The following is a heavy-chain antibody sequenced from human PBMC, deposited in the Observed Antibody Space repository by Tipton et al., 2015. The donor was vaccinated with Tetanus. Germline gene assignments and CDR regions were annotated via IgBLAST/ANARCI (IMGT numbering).Heavy chain of an antibody. Sequence: SLRLSCAASGFTFSSYGMHWVRQAPGKGLEWVAVIWYDGSNKYYADSVKGRFTISRDNSKNTLYLKMNSLRAEDTAVYYCARDSNWGSFDYWGQGTLVTVSS. J-gene: IGHJ4*02. V-gene: IGHV3-33*01. D-gene: IGHD7-27*01. CDR1: GFTFSSYG. CDR3: ARDSNWGSFDY. CDR2: IWYDGSNK.